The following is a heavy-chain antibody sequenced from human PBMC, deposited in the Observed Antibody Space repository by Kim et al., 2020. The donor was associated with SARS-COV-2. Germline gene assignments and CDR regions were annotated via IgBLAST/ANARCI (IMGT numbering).Heavy chain of an antibody. CDR1: GFTLSSYP. V-gene: IGHV3-30*04. CDR2: ISYDGSKK. D-gene: IGHD6-13*01. Sequence: GGSLRLSCAASGFTLSSYPMHWVRQTPGKGLEWVAVISYDGSKKYYADSVKGRLTISRDTSKNTLYLQMNSPRAEDTAVYYCARGWGAAGRYFDYWGQGT. CDR3: ARGWGAAGRYFDY. J-gene: IGHJ4*02.